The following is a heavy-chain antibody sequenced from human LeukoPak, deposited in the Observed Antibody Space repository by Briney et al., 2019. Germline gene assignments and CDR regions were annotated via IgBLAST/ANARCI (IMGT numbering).Heavy chain of an antibody. CDR3: AKAFYVWGSYREYYFDY. Sequence: AGGSLRLSCAASGFTFSSYAMSWVRQAPGKGLEWVSAISGSGGSTYYADSVKGRFTISRDNSKNMLYLQMNSLRAEDTAVYYCAKAFYVWGSYREYYFDYWGQGTLVTVSS. CDR1: GFTFSSYA. CDR2: ISGSGGST. J-gene: IGHJ4*02. V-gene: IGHV3-23*01. D-gene: IGHD3-16*01.